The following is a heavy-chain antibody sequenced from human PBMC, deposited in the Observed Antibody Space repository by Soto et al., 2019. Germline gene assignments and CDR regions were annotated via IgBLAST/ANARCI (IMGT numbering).Heavy chain of an antibody. Sequence: GGSLRLSCXASGFVFKNYEMNWVRQAPGKGLEWISYISNSGNTIYVADSMRGRFTISRDNAKNSLFLQMNSLRADDTAVYYCARDIDNRDYYYGLDVWGQGTTVTVSS. CDR3: ARDIDNRDYYYGLDV. CDR1: GFVFKNYE. V-gene: IGHV3-48*03. J-gene: IGHJ6*02. D-gene: IGHD1-20*01. CDR2: ISNSGNTI.